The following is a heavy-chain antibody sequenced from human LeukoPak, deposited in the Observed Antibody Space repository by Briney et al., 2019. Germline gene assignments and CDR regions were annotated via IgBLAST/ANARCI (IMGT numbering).Heavy chain of an antibody. J-gene: IGHJ4*02. CDR1: GASISSSAYY. CDR2: IYYSGST. D-gene: IGHD2-21*02. V-gene: IGHV4-39*01. Sequence: KPSETLSLTCTVSGASISSSAYYWGWIRQPPGKGLEWIGSIYYSGSTYYSPSLKGRVTISVDTSKNQFSLKLSSVTAADTAVYYCATTNCGGDCYPAWWGQGTLVTVSS. CDR3: ATTNCGGDCYPAW.